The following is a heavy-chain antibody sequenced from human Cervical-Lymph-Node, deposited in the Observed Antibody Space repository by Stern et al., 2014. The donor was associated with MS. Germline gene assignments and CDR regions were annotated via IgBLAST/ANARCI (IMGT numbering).Heavy chain of an antibody. CDR1: GASMKTDSYY. V-gene: IGHV4-31*03. CDR2: VHHSETT. Sequence: QVQLGQSGPGLVKASQTLSLTCTVYGASMKTDSYYWIWIRQHAQKGLEWIGYVHHSETTHYNPSLKSRVAISIDSSKNQFSLTMTSVTVADTAVYYCASPTGHWGQGAPVIVSP. J-gene: IGHJ1*01. CDR3: ASPTGH. D-gene: IGHD1-1*01.